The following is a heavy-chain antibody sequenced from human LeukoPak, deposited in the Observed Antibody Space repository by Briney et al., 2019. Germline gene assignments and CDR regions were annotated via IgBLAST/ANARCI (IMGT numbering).Heavy chain of an antibody. CDR3: ATTGGGSCSSGHCSLLYGIDV. CDR1: GVSISSGGYY. CDR2: IYYSGST. J-gene: IGHJ6*02. Sequence: SETLSLTCTVSGVSISSGGYYWSWVRQHPGKGLEWIGYIYYSGSTFYNPSLESRLTISLDTSTNQFSLKLYTVTSADTAVYYCATTGGGSCSSGHCSLLYGIDVWGQGTTVTVSS. V-gene: IGHV4-31*03. D-gene: IGHD2-15*01.